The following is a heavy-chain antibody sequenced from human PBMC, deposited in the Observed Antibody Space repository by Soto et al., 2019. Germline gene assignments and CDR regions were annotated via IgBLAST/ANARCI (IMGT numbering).Heavy chain of an antibody. D-gene: IGHD2-2*01. V-gene: IGHV1-2*04. CDR1: GYTFTDYY. CDR3: ARARPAANYYHAVDV. CDR2: INPNSGGT. J-gene: IGHJ6*02. Sequence: ASVKVSCKASGYTFTDYYIHWVRQAPGQGLEWMGWINPNSGGTNSAQKFQGWVTMTRDTSISTAYMELSRLRSDDTAVYYCARARPAANYYHAVDVWGQGTSVTVSS.